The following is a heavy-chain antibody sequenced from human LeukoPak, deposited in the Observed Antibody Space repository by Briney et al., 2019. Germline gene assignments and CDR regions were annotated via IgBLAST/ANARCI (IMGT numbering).Heavy chain of an antibody. CDR2: INNDGTGT. Sequence: WGSLRLSCAASGWMHWVRQAPGKGLVWVSGINNDGTGTYYADSVKGRFTISRDNAKNTVYLQMNSLSAEDTAVYYCASVFDSWGQGFLVTVSS. CDR1: GW. V-gene: IGHV3-74*01. CDR3: ASVFDS. J-gene: IGHJ4*02.